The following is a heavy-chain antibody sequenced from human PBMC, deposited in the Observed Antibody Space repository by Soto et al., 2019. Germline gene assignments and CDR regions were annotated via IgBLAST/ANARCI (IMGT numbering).Heavy chain of an antibody. CDR1: GGSFSGYY. V-gene: IGHV4-34*01. Sequence: SETLSLTCAVYGGSFSGYYWSWIRQPPGKGLEWIGEINHSGSTNYNPSLKSRVTISVDTSKNQFSLKLSSVTAADTAVYYCASTSSVQLERRGDAFDIWGQGTMVTVSS. CDR2: INHSGST. J-gene: IGHJ3*02. CDR3: ASTSSVQLERRGDAFDI. D-gene: IGHD1-1*01.